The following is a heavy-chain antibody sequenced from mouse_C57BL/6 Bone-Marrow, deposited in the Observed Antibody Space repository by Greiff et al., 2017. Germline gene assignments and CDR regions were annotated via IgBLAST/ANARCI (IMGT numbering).Heavy chain of an antibody. Sequence: QVQLQQPGAELVKPGASVKLSCKASGNTFTSYWMQWVKQRPGQGLEWIGEIDPSDSYTNYNQKFKGKATLTVDTSSSTAYMQLSSLTSEDSAVYYCARGDYYGSPYAMDYWGQGTSVTVSS. CDR3: ARGDYYGSPYAMDY. CDR2: IDPSDSYT. CDR1: GNTFTSYW. J-gene: IGHJ4*01. D-gene: IGHD1-1*01. V-gene: IGHV1-50*01.